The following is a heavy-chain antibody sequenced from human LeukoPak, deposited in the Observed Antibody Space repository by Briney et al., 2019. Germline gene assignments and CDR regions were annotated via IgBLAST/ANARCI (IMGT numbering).Heavy chain of an antibody. CDR3: TRESGSYHGNDY. V-gene: IGHV1-2*06. Sequence: ASVKVSCKASGYAFTGYYMHWVRQAPGQGLEWMGRINPNNGATNYAQKLQGRVTITGDTSISTAYMELSSLRSDDTAVYYCTRESGSYHGNDYWGQGTLVTVSS. CDR1: GYAFTGYY. D-gene: IGHD1-26*01. J-gene: IGHJ4*02. CDR2: INPNNGAT.